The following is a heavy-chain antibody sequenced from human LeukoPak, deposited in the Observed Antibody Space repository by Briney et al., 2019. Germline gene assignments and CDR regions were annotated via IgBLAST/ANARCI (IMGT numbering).Heavy chain of an antibody. CDR1: GYTFTSYG. CDR3: ARGGITMVRGGRRASWFDP. D-gene: IGHD3-10*01. V-gene: IGHV1-18*01. J-gene: IGHJ5*02. CDR2: ISAYNGIS. Sequence: EASLKVSCKASGYTFTSYGISCVRQAPRQGLERMGWISAYNGISNYAQKLQVKVPMTKDTSTSTAYMELRSLRSDDPAVYYCARGGITMVRGGRRASWFDPWGQGTLVTVSS.